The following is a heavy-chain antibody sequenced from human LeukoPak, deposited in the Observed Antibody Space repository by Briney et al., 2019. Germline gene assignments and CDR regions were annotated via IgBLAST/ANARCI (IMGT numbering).Heavy chain of an antibody. CDR2: INPNSGGT. Sequence: ASVKVSCKASGYTFTGYYMHWVRQAPGQGLEWMGWINPNSGGTNYAQKFQGRVTMTRETSISTAYMELSRLRSDDTAVYYCAREVIGGYSYGSDYWGQGTLVTVSS. CDR3: AREVIGGYSYGSDY. J-gene: IGHJ4*02. V-gene: IGHV1-2*02. CDR1: GYTFTGYY. D-gene: IGHD5-18*01.